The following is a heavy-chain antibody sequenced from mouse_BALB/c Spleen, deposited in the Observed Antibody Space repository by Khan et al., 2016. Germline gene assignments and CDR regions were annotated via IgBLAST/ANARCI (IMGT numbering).Heavy chain of an antibody. Sequence: QIQLVQSGPELKKPGETVKISCKASGYTFTNYGMNWVKQAPGKGLKWMGWINTNTGEPTYAEEFKGRFAFSMETSASTAYLQINNLKNEDTATYFCAESYYCSTWIAAWGKATPVTVSA. D-gene: IGHD1-1*01. CDR3: AESYYCSTWIAA. CDR1: GYTFTNYG. J-gene: IGHJ3*01. V-gene: IGHV9-3*02. CDR2: INTNTGEP.